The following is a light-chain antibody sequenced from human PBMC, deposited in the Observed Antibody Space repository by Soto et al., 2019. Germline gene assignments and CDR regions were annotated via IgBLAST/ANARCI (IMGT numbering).Light chain of an antibody. Sequence: EIVMTQSPATLSVSPGDRATLSCRAGQSVSSNLAWYQQKPGQAPRLLIYGASTRATGIPARFSGSGSVTEFTLTISSLQSEDFAVYYCQGYNAWPITFGQGTRLDIK. J-gene: IGKJ5*01. CDR1: QSVSSN. CDR2: GAS. V-gene: IGKV3-15*01. CDR3: QGYNAWPIT.